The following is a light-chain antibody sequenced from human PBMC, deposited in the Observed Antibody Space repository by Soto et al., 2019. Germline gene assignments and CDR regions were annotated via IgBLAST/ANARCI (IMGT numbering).Light chain of an antibody. J-gene: IGKJ1*01. CDR2: GAS. Sequence: EIVMTQSPATLSVSPGERATLSCRASQSVSSNLAWYQQKPGQAPRLLIYGASTMATGIPARFSGSGSGTEVTLTISSLQSGDFAVYYCQQFHNWPPWTFGQGTKVEIK. V-gene: IGKV3-15*01. CDR1: QSVSSN. CDR3: QQFHNWPPWT.